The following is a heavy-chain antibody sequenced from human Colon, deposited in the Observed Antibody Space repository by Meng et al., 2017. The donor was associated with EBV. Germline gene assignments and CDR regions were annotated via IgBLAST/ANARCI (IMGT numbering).Heavy chain of an antibody. J-gene: IGHJ5*02. Sequence: QVQLTDPGPGLVRPAEALSLTCTVSGGSIGSYYWSWTRQPPGKGLEWIGYIYYSGSTNYNPSLKSRVTISVDTSKNQFSLKLSSVTAADTAVYYCARHFINWFDPWGQGTLVTVSS. CDR3: ARHFINWFDP. CDR1: GGSIGSYY. V-gene: IGHV4-59*08. CDR2: IYYSGST.